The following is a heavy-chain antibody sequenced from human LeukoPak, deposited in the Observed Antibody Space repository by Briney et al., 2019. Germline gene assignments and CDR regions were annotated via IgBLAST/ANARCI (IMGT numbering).Heavy chain of an antibody. D-gene: IGHD1-26*01. CDR1: GDTFTSDY. CDR2: INLSGVST. Sequence: ASVKVSSKAPGDTFTSDYMRSVRHSPGQRGERMSKINLSGVSTSYAQRFQGRVTMTRDTSTSTVYMELSSLRSEDTSVYYCARCGIVPIPYGMDVWGQGTTVTVSS. CDR3: ARCGIVPIPYGMDV. J-gene: IGHJ6*02. V-gene: IGHV1-46*01.